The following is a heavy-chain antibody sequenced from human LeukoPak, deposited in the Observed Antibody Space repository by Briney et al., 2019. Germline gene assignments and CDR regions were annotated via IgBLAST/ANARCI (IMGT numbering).Heavy chain of an antibody. CDR3: ARDERIVGVEDI. CDR1: GYTFTSYA. V-gene: IGHV1-3*01. CDR2: INAGNGNT. D-gene: IGHD1-26*01. Sequence: GASVKVSCKASGYTFTSYAMHWVRQAPGQRLEWMGWINAGNGNTKYSQKFQGRVTITRDTSASTAYMELSSLRSEDTAVYYCARDERIVGVEDIWGQGTMVTVSS. J-gene: IGHJ3*02.